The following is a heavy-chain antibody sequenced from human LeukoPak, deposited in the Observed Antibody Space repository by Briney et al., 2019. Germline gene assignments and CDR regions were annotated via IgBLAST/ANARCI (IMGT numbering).Heavy chain of an antibody. CDR3: ARVFRGAVTSNWFDP. CDR2: ISSSGTS. Sequence: SETLSLTCTVSGDSISDFSWTWIRQTPGKGLEWIGFISSSGTSHYGPSLESRVTFSLDTSKSQFSLSLKSVTAADTAVYYCARVFRGAVTSNWFDPWGQGILVTVSS. D-gene: IGHD3-3*01. CDR1: GDSISDFS. V-gene: IGHV4-59*01. J-gene: IGHJ5*02.